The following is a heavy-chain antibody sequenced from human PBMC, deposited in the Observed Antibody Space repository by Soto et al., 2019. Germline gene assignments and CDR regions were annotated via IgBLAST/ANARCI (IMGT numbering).Heavy chain of an antibody. CDR2: ISYDGSNK. J-gene: IGHJ4*02. D-gene: IGHD2-2*01. CDR1: GFTFSDHG. V-gene: IGHV3-30*18. CDR3: AKANAGFYYFDY. Sequence: GGSLRLSCAASGFTFSDHGMHWVRQAPGKGLEWVAVISYDGSNKYYADSVKGRFTISRDNSKNTLYLQMNSLRAEDTAVYYCAKANAGFYYFDYWGQGTLVTVSS.